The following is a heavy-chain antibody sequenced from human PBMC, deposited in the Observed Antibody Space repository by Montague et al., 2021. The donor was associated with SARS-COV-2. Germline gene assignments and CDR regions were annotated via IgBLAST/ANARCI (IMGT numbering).Heavy chain of an antibody. CDR2: ISAGGST. J-gene: IGHJ4*02. D-gene: IGHD3-10*01. CDR3: AKRQSPSESYKYFDN. Sequence: ETLSLTCTVSSGSISSHYWSWIRQPPGKGLEWVSTISAGGSTFYADSVKGRFTVSRDNSKSTVFLQMSSLRVEDTAVYYCAKRQSPSESYKYFDNWGQGTLVTVSS. V-gene: IGHV3-53*01. CDR1: SGSISSHY.